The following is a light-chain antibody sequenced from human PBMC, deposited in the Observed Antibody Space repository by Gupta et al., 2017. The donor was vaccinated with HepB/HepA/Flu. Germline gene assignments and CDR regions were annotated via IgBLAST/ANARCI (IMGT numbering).Light chain of an antibody. V-gene: IGLV3-1*01. Sequence: SSALTQPPSVSVSPGQTATFTCSGDKLGEKFAHWYQQRPGQSPVLVIYEDSKRPSGSPERLSGSNSGNTATLTIRGTQAMDEADYYCQAWDSDNVVFGGGTKLTVL. CDR2: EDS. J-gene: IGLJ2*01. CDR1: KLGEKF. CDR3: QAWDSDNVV.